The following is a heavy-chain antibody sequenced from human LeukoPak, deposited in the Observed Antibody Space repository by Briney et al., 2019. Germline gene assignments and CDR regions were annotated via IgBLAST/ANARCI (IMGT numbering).Heavy chain of an antibody. CDR1: GFTFSSYA. V-gene: IGHV3-30*04. CDR2: ISYDGSNK. D-gene: IGHD3-10*01. Sequence: PGGSLRLSCAASGFTFSSYAMHWVRQAPGKGLEWVAVISYDGSNKYYADSVKGRFTISRDNSKNTLYLQMNSLRAEDTAVYYCARDSRGSGYFDYWGQGTLVTVSS. J-gene: IGHJ4*02. CDR3: ARDSRGSGYFDY.